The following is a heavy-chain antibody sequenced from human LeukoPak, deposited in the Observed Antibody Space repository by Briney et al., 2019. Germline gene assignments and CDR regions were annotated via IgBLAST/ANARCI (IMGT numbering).Heavy chain of an antibody. J-gene: IGHJ3*02. CDR3: AKDRGGSSGWDFDAFDI. V-gene: IGHV3-30-3*01. CDR1: GFTFSSYA. CDR2: ISYDGSNK. D-gene: IGHD6-19*01. Sequence: GGSLRLSCAASGFTFSSYAMHWVRQAPGKGLEWVAVISYDGSNKYYADSVKGRFTISRDNSKNTLYLQMNSLRAEDTAVYYCAKDRGGSSGWDFDAFDIWGQGTMVTVSS.